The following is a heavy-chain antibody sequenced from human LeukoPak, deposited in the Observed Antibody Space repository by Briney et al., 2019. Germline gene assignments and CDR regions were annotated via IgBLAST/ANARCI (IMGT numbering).Heavy chain of an antibody. Sequence: QPGGTLRLSCAASGFTFSSYGMSWVRQAPGKGLEWVSAISGSGGSTYYADSVKGRFTISRDNSKNTLYLQINSLRAEDTAVYFCAKDRLGGPYFFHYWGQGTLVTVSS. CDR2: ISGSGGST. CDR1: GFTFSSYG. V-gene: IGHV3-23*01. J-gene: IGHJ4*02. D-gene: IGHD3-16*01. CDR3: AKDRLGGPYFFHY.